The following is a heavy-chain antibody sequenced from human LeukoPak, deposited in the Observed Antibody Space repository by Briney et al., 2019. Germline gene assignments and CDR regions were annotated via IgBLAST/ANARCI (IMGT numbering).Heavy chain of an antibody. Sequence: ASVKVSCKASGYTFTSYDINWVRQATGQGLEWMGWMNPNSGNTGYAQKFQGRVTMTRNTSISTAYMELSSLRSEDTAVYYCARGCDSYYGMDVWGQGTTVTVSS. CDR2: MNPNSGNT. CDR3: ARGCDSYYGMDV. V-gene: IGHV1-8*01. CDR1: GYTFTSYD. J-gene: IGHJ6*02.